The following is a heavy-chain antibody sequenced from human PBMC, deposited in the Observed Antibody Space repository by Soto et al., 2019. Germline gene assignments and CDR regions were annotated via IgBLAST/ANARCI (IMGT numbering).Heavy chain of an antibody. Sequence: SETLSLTCTFSGGSISNYYLSLIRLPPGKALEWIGYVYYTGTTRSNPSLRSRVTMSVDTSKNQFSLNLTSVTAADTAVYYCARAGYSYGTGYYFDHWGQGTLVTVSS. V-gene: IGHV4-59*01. D-gene: IGHD5-18*01. J-gene: IGHJ4*02. CDR3: ARAGYSYGTGYYFDH. CDR1: GGSISNYY. CDR2: VYYTGTT.